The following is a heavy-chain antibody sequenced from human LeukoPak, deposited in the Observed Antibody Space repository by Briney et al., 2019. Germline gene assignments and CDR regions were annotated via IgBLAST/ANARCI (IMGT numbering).Heavy chain of an antibody. V-gene: IGHV3-23*01. D-gene: IGHD2-15*01. Sequence: GGSLRLSCTASGFTFSSYAMSWVRQAPGKGLEWVSAISGSGGSTYYAVSVKGRFTISRDNSKNTLYLQMNSLRAEDTAVYYCAKAFLGYCSGGSCYSVGGYWGQGTLVTVSS. CDR2: ISGSGGST. CDR1: GFTFSSYA. CDR3: AKAFLGYCSGGSCYSVGGY. J-gene: IGHJ4*02.